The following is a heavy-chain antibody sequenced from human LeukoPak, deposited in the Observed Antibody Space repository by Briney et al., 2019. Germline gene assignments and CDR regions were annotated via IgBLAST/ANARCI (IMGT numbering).Heavy chain of an antibody. Sequence: SETLSLTCAVYGGSFSGYYWSWIRQPPGKGLEWIGEINHSGSTNYNPSLKSRVTISVDTSKNQFSLKLSSVTAAATAVYFCARGPYYYDSSGYYYVSYFDYWGQGTLVTVSS. D-gene: IGHD3-22*01. CDR1: GGSFSGYY. CDR3: ARGPYYYDSSGYYYVSYFDY. V-gene: IGHV4-34*01. CDR2: INHSGST. J-gene: IGHJ4*02.